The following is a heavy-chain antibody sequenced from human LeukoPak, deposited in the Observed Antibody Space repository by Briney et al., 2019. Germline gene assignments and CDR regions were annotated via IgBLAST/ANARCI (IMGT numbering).Heavy chain of an antibody. J-gene: IGHJ4*02. CDR3: AKGVHYDILTGYYGPYYFDY. Sequence: GGSLRLSCAASGFTFSSYGMSWVRQAPGKGLEWVSAISGSGGSTYYADSVKGRFTISRDNSKNTLYLQMNSLRAEDTAVYYCAKGVHYDILTGYYGPYYFDYWGQGTLVTVSS. CDR2: ISGSGGST. V-gene: IGHV3-23*01. D-gene: IGHD3-9*01. CDR1: GFTFSSYG.